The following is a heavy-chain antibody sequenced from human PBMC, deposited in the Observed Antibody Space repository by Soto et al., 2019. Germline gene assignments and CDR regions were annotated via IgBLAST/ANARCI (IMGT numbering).Heavy chain of an antibody. CDR1: GGSVSSGSYY. V-gene: IGHV4-61*01. CDR3: ARAGDGSGSYQPTFDY. CDR2: IYYSGST. D-gene: IGHD3-10*01. J-gene: IGHJ4*02. Sequence: SETLSLTCTVSGGSVSSGSYYWSWIRQPPGKGLEWIGYIYYSGSTNYNPSLKSRVTISVDTSKNQFSLKLSSVTAADTAVYYCARAGDGSGSYQPTFDYWGQGTLVTVSS.